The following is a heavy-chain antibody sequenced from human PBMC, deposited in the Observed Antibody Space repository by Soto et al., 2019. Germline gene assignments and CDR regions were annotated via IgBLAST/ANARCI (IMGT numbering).Heavy chain of an antibody. CDR3: ARIGTLLGIVTNNWFDP. D-gene: IGHD3-3*01. CDR2: IHVSGDT. J-gene: IGHJ5*02. V-gene: IGHV4-30-4*01. Sequence: SETLSLTCSVSGGSISSGDYYWSWIRQPPGRGLEWIGYIHVSGDTYYNPSLRSRLTTSVDTSKNQFSLYLSSVTAADTAVYYCARIGTLLGIVTNNWFDPWGQGTLVTVSS. CDR1: GGSISSGDYY.